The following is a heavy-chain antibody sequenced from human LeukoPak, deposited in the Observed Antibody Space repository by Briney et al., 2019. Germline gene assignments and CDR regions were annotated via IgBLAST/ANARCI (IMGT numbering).Heavy chain of an antibody. CDR1: GFIFSTYS. CDR2: ISSSSSYI. J-gene: IGHJ6*04. V-gene: IGHV3-21*01. CDR3: AELGITMIGGV. D-gene: IGHD3-10*02. Sequence: GGSLRLSCAASGFIFSTYSMNWVRQAPGKGLEWVSSISSSSSYIYYADSVKGRFTISRDNAKNSLYLQMNSLGAEDTAVYYCAELGITMIGGVWGKGTTVTISS.